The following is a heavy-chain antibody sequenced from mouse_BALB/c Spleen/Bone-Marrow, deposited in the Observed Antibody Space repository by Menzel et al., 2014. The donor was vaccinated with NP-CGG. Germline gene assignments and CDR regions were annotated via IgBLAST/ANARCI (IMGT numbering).Heavy chain of an antibody. V-gene: IGHV7-3*02. CDR2: IRNKANGYTT. Sequence: EVKLVESGGGLVQPGGSLRLSCATSGFTFTDYYMNWVRQPPGKALEWLGFIRNKANGYTTEYSASVKGRFTISRDNSQKILYLQMNTLRAEDSATYYCARDKGRVFFDYWGQGTTLTVSS. CDR3: ARDKGRVFFDY. CDR1: GFTFTDYY. J-gene: IGHJ2*01.